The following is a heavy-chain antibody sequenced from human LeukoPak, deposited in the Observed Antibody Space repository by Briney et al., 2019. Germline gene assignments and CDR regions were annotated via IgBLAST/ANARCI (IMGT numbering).Heavy chain of an antibody. D-gene: IGHD4-17*01. V-gene: IGHV4-59*11. CDR3: ARDLVTVTKGFDI. J-gene: IGHJ3*02. CDR2: ISYIGST. Sequence: SETLSLTCVVSGDSFSSHYWTWIRQSPGKGLEWIGYISYIGSTNYNPSLKSRVTISIDTAKNQFSRKLRSVTAADTAVYYCARDLVTVTKGFDIWGQGTMVSVSS. CDR1: GDSFSSHY.